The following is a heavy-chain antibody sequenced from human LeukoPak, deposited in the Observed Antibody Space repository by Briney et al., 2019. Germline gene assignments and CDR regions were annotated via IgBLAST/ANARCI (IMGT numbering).Heavy chain of an antibody. CDR2: IDPKSGGT. CDR1: GYTFTNYY. D-gene: IGHD4/OR15-4a*01. J-gene: IGHJ4*02. CDR3: ARDHRLSGY. V-gene: IGHV1-2*02. Sequence: ASVKVSCKASGYTFTNYYMHWVRQAPGQGLECMGWIDPKSGGTDSAQKFKGRVTMTRDTSINTVYMELSSLRPNDTAVYYCARDHRLSGYWGQGTLVTVSS.